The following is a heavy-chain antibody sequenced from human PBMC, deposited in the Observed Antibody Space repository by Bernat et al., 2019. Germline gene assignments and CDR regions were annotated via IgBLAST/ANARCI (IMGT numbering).Heavy chain of an antibody. CDR3: ARGRNIVVVPEGLGVYYFDY. CDR1: GGSISSGGYY. D-gene: IGHD2-2*01. CDR2: IYYSGST. Sequence: QVQLQESGPGLVKPSQTLSLTCTVSGGSISSGGYYWSWIRQHPGKGLEWIGYIYYSGSTYYNPSLKSRVTISVDTSKNQFSLKLSSVTAADTAVYYCARGRNIVVVPEGLGVYYFDYWGQGTLVTVSS. J-gene: IGHJ4*02. V-gene: IGHV4-31*03.